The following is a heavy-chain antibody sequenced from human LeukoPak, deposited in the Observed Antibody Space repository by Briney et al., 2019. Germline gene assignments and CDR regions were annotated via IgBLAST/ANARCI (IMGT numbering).Heavy chain of an antibody. CDR2: IYYSGST. J-gene: IGHJ3*02. V-gene: IGHV4-59*01. CDR3: ARVPTAAGNSYAFDI. CDR1: GGSISSYY. D-gene: IGHD6-13*01. Sequence: SETLSLTCTVSGGSISSYYWSWIRQPPGKGLEWIGYIYYSGSTHYNPSLKSRVTISVDTSKNQFSLKLSSVTAADTAVYYCARVPTAAGNSYAFDIWGQGTMVTVSS.